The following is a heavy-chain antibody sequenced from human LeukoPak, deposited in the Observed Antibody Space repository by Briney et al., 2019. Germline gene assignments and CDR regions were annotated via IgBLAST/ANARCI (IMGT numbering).Heavy chain of an antibody. V-gene: IGHV3-53*01. J-gene: IGHJ1*01. Sequence: QPGGSLRLSCAASGFTVSSNYMSWVRQAPGKGLEWVSVIYSGGSTYYADSVKGRFTISRDNSKNTLYLQMNSLRAEDTAVYYCAREAVAGTYDIEYFQHWGQGTLVTVSS. CDR3: AREAVAGTYDIEYFQH. CDR2: IYSGGST. CDR1: GFTVSSNY. D-gene: IGHD6-19*01.